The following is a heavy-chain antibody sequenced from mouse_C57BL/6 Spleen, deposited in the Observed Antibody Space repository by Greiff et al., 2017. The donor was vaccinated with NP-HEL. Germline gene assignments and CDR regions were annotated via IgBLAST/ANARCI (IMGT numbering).Heavy chain of an antibody. V-gene: IGHV1-80*01. D-gene: IGHD2-3*01. Sequence: QVHVKQSGAELVKPGASVKISCKASGYAFSSYWMNWVKQRPGKGLEWIGQIYPGDGDTNYNGKFKGKATLTADKSSSTAYMQLSSLTSEDSAVYFCARVIYDGYYEDAMDYWGQGTSVTVSS. CDR1: GYAFSSYW. CDR2: IYPGDGDT. J-gene: IGHJ4*01. CDR3: ARVIYDGYYEDAMDY.